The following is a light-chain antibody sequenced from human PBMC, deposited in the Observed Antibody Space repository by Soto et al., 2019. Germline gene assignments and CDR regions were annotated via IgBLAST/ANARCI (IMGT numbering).Light chain of an antibody. V-gene: IGKV3-20*01. CDR1: QSVSSSY. CDR3: QQYDSSPLT. CDR2: GAS. J-gene: IGKJ4*01. Sequence: EIVLTQSPGTLSLSPGERATLSCRASQSVSSSYLAWYQQKPGQAPRLLIYGASSRATGISDRFSGSGSGTVFTLTISRLQPEDFALYYCQQYDSSPLTFGGGTKVEIK.